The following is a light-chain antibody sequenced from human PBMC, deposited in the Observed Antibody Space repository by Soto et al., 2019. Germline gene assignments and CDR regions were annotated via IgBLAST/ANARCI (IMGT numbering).Light chain of an antibody. CDR2: EVS. CDR3: SSYAGSNNFVV. CDR1: SSDVGGYNY. V-gene: IGLV2-8*01. Sequence: QSALTQPPSASGSPGQSVTISCTGTSSDVGGYNYVSWYQQHPGKAPKLMIYEVSNRPSGVPDRFSGSKSGNTASLTVSGLQAADEADYYCSSYAGSNNFVVFGGGTKLTVL. J-gene: IGLJ2*01.